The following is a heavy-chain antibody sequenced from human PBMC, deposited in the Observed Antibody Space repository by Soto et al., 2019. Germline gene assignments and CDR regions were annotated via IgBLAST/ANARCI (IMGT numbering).Heavy chain of an antibody. CDR2: ISYDGSNK. Sequence: GGSMRLSCAASGFTFSSYGMHWVRQAPGKGLEWVAVISYDGSNKYYADSVKGRFTISRDNSKNTLYLQMNSLRVEVTAVYYCAKDSLGYCSGGSCYYFDYWGQGT. D-gene: IGHD2-15*01. J-gene: IGHJ4*02. V-gene: IGHV3-30*18. CDR3: AKDSLGYCSGGSCYYFDY. CDR1: GFTFSSYG.